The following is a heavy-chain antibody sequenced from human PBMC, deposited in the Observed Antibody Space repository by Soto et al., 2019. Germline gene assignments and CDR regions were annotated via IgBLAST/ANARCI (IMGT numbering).Heavy chain of an antibody. CDR2: IIGGDGNK. J-gene: IGHJ4*02. CDR3: AKDRAPDSIWTFDY. V-gene: IGHV3-23*01. Sequence: EVQLLEHGGEVVQPGESLRLSCAASGFTFRTFTMNWVRQAPGKGLEWVSGIIGGDGNKFYADSVKGRITISRDNSKAMLFLQKSSLRVDDTAVYYCAKDRAPDSIWTFDYWGQGTLVTVSS. CDR1: GFTFRTFT. D-gene: IGHD3-9*01.